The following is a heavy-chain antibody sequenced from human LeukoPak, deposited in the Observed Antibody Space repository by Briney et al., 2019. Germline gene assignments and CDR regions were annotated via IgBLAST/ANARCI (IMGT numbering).Heavy chain of an antibody. J-gene: IGHJ4*02. CDR1: GYTFTSYG. CDR2: ISAYNGNT. D-gene: IGHD3-3*01. Sequence: ASVKVSCKASGYTFTSYGISWVRQAPGQGLEWMGWISAYNGNTNYAQKLQGRVTMTTDTSTSTAYMELRSLRSDDTAVYYCARDSAYYDFWSGYYYWGQGTLVTVSS. CDR3: ARDSAYYDFWSGYYY. V-gene: IGHV1-18*01.